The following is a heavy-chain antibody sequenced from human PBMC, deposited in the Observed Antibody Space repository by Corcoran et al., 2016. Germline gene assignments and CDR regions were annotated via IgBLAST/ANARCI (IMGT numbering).Heavy chain of an antibody. V-gene: IGHV5-51*01. CDR1: GYSFTSYW. Sequence: EVQLVQSGAEVKKPGESLKISCKGSGYSFTSYWIGWVRQMSGIGLEWMGIIYPGDSNTRYSPSFQGQVTISADKSISTAYLQWSSLKASDTAMYNCARFMYGAAGTDDYYYGMDVWGQGTTVTVSS. CDR2: IYPGDSNT. CDR3: ARFMYGAAGTDDYYYGMDV. D-gene: IGHD6-13*01. J-gene: IGHJ6*02.